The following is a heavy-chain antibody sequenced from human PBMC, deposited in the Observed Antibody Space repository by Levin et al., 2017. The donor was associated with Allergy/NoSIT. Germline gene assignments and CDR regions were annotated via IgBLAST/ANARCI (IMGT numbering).Heavy chain of an antibody. Sequence: GESLKISCAASGFTFSRYSMNWVRQAPGKGLEWVSYISSSSSTIYYADSVKGRFTISRDNAKNSLYLQMNSLRAEDTAVYYCARDPLEYSSSVNWFDPWGQGTLVTVSS. D-gene: IGHD6-6*01. J-gene: IGHJ5*02. CDR2: ISSSSSTI. CDR1: GFTFSRYS. V-gene: IGHV3-48*01. CDR3: ARDPLEYSSSVNWFDP.